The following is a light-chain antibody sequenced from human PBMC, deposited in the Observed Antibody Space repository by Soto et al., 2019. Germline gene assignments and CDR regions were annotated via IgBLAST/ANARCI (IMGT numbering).Light chain of an antibody. CDR2: ELN. V-gene: IGLV2-14*01. Sequence: QSVLTQPASVSGSPGQSVTISCAGTSDDVADYNYVSWYQQHPGKVPKVIIYELNKRPSGVSNRFSASKSGNTASLTISGLQPEDEADYYCSSFTRSNTLLFGGGTKVTVL. CDR3: SSFTRSNTLL. CDR1: SDDVADYNY. J-gene: IGLJ2*01.